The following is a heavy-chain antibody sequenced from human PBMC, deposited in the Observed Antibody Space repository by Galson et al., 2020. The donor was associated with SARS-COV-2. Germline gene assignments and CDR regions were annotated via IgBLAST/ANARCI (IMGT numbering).Heavy chain of an antibody. D-gene: IGHD3-9*01. CDR2: IDWDDDK. CDR1: GFSLSTSGMC. Sequence: ESGPTLVKPTQTLTLTCTFSGFSLSTSGMCVSWIRQPPGKALEWLARIDWDDDKYYSTSLKTRLTISKDTSKNQVVLTMTNMDPVDTATYYWARDNYDILTGYYTAFDYWCQGTLVTVAS. J-gene: IGHJ4*02. CDR3: ARDNYDILTGYYTAFDY. V-gene: IGHV2-70*11.